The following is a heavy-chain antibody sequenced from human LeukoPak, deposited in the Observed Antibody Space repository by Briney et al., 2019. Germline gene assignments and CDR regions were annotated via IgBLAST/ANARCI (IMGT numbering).Heavy chain of an antibody. J-gene: IGHJ3*02. CDR3: ASNLGARNAFDI. CDR1: GFTFSSYG. V-gene: IGHV3-30*03. CDR2: ISYDGSNK. Sequence: PGRSLRLSCAASGFTFSSYGMHWVRQAPGKGLEWVAVISYDGSNKYYADSVKGRFTISRDNSKNTLYLQVNSLRAEDTAVYYCASNLGARNAFDIWGQGTMVTVSS. D-gene: IGHD1-1*01.